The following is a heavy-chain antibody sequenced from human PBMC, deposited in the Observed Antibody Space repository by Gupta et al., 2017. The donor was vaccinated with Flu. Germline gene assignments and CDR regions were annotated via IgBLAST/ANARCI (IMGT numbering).Heavy chain of an antibody. J-gene: IGHJ4*02. CDR3: SRARGYTDMVIGSVY. CDR2: INPNSGGT. V-gene: IGHV1-2*02. D-gene: IGHD5-18*01. Sequence: MHWVRQAPGQGLEWMGWINPNSGGTNYAQKFQGRVTMTRDTSISTAYMELSRLRSDDTAVYYCSRARGYTDMVIGSVYWGQGTLVTVSS.